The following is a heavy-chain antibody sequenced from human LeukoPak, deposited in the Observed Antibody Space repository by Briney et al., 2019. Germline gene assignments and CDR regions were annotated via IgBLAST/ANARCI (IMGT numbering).Heavy chain of an antibody. CDR2: IYTSGST. J-gene: IGHJ5*02. V-gene: IGHV4-4*07. Sequence: SETLPLTCTVSGGSISSYYWSWIRQPAGKGLEWIGRIYTSGSTNYNPSLKSRVTMSVDTSKNQFSLKLSSVAAADTAVYYCARDKWFGELFPRWFDPWGQGTLVTVSS. CDR3: ARDKWFGELFPRWFDP. CDR1: GGSISSYY. D-gene: IGHD3-10*01.